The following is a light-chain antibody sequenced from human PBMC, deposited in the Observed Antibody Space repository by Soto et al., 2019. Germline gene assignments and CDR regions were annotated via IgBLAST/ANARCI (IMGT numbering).Light chain of an antibody. V-gene: IGKV1-27*01. J-gene: IGKJ4*01. Sequence: DIQLTQSPSSLSASTGDRVTITCRASQGISSYLAWYQQKPGKAPKLLIYAASTLQSGVPSRFSGSGSGTDFTLTISSLQPEDVATYYCQKCGVAPFTFGGGTKVDIK. CDR3: QKCGVAPFT. CDR2: AAS. CDR1: QGISSY.